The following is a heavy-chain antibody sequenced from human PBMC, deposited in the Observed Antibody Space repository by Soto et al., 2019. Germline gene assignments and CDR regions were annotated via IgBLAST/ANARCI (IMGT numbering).Heavy chain of an antibody. V-gene: IGHV3-33*01. Sequence: GGSLRLSCEASGFTFSSYAMHWVRQAPGKGLEWVAVIWYDGTNKYYADSVKGRFTISRDNSKNTLYLQMNSLRAEDTAVYYCARAQSSGNYYGDYGGLETLVTVSS. D-gene: IGHD1-26*01. CDR2: IWYDGTNK. J-gene: IGHJ4*02. CDR3: ARAQSSGNYYGDY. CDR1: GFTFSSYA.